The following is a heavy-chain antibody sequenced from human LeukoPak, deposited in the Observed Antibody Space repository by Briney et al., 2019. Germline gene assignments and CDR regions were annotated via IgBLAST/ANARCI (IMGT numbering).Heavy chain of an antibody. Sequence: ASVKVSCKASGYTFTSYGISWVRQAPGQGLEWMGWISAYNGNTNYAQKLQGRVTMTTDTPTSTAYMELRSLRSDDTAVYYCARDLVVVVAANSYYYYGMDVWGQGTTVTVSS. CDR1: GYTFTSYG. CDR2: ISAYNGNT. J-gene: IGHJ6*02. V-gene: IGHV1-18*01. CDR3: ARDLVVVVAANSYYYYGMDV. D-gene: IGHD2-15*01.